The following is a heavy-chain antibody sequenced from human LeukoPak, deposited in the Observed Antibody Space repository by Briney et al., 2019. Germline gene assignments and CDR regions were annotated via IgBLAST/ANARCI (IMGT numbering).Heavy chain of an antibody. CDR3: ARHRAYSSSSPFDY. V-gene: IGHV4-59*08. CDR2: IYYTGST. CDR1: GVSISSLY. D-gene: IGHD6-6*01. J-gene: IGHJ4*02. Sequence: SETLSLTCSVSGVSISSLYWSWIRQPPGKGLEWIGYIYYTGSTNYHPSLKSRVTMFVDMSKNQFSLRLSSVTAADTAVYYCARHRAYSSSSPFDYWGQGTLVTVSS.